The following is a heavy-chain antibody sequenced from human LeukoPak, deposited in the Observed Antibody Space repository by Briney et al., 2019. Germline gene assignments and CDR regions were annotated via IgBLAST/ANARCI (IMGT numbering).Heavy chain of an antibody. D-gene: IGHD2-2*01. CDR1: GYTFTGYY. CDR2: INPNSGGT. Sequence: ASVKVSFKASGYTFTGYYMHWVRQAPGQGLEWMGWINPNSGGTNYAQKFQGRVTMTRDTSISTAYMELSRLRSDDTAVYYCARAIIVVVPAAISWFDPWGQGTLVTVSP. V-gene: IGHV1-2*02. J-gene: IGHJ5*02. CDR3: ARAIIVVVPAAISWFDP.